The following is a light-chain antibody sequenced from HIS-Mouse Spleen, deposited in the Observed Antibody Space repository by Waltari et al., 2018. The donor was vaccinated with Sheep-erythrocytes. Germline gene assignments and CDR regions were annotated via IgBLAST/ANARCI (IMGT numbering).Light chain of an antibody. CDR2: DVS. Sequence: QSALTQPRSVSGSPGQSVTISCTGTSSDVGGYNYVSWYQQHPGKAPKLMLYDVSKRPSRVPDRFSGSKSGNTAFLTISGLQAEDEADYYCCSYAGSYNHVFATGTKVTVL. J-gene: IGLJ1*01. CDR1: SSDVGGYNY. CDR3: CSYAGSYNHV. V-gene: IGLV2-11*01.